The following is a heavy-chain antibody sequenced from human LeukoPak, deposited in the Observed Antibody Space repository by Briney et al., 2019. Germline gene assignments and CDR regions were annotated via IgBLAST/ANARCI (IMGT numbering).Heavy chain of an antibody. CDR2: FDPEDSET. J-gene: IGHJ4*02. CDR3: AIHYYDSSGPDY. CDR1: GYTLTELS. Sequence: ASVKVSCKVSGYTLTELSMHWVRQAPGKGLEWMGGFDPEDSETIYAQKFQGRVTMTEDTSTDTAYMELSSLRSEDTAVYYCAIHYYDSSGPDYWGQGTLVTVSS. D-gene: IGHD3-22*01. V-gene: IGHV1-24*01.